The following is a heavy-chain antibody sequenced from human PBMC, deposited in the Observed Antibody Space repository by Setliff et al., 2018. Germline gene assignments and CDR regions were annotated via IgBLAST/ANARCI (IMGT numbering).Heavy chain of an antibody. D-gene: IGHD3-10*01. Sequence: GGSLRLSCAASGFTFSSYTMNWVRQGPGKGLEWVAYISSSGSIYYADSVRGRFTISRDNAKNSLYLQMNSLRAEDSAVYYCARDGVFYAMDFWGQGTTVTVSS. V-gene: IGHV3-48*03. J-gene: IGHJ6*02. CDR3: ARDGVFYAMDF. CDR2: ISSSGSI. CDR1: GFTFSSYT.